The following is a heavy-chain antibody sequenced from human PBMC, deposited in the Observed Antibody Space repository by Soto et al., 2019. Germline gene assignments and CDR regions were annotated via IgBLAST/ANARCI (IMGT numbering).Heavy chain of an antibody. Sequence: GGSLRLSCAASGFTFSSYWMSWVRQAPGKGLEWVANIKQDGSEKYYVDSVKGRFTISRDNAKNSLYLQMNSLRAEDTAVYYCARDLRDGYSPFDYWGQGTLVTVS. D-gene: IGHD5-18*01. CDR1: GFTFSSYW. J-gene: IGHJ4*02. CDR3: ARDLRDGYSPFDY. CDR2: IKQDGSEK. V-gene: IGHV3-7*03.